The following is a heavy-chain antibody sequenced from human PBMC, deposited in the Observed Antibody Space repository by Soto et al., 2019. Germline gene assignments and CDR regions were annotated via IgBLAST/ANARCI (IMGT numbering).Heavy chain of an antibody. D-gene: IGHD3-16*02. CDR1: GVTFSSYA. V-gene: IGHV3-23*01. CDR2: ISGSGGST. J-gene: IGHJ4*02. CDR3: TSYSRYYDYIWGSYRYKGHFDY. Sequence: PGGSLRLSCAASGVTFSSYAMSWVRQAPGKGLEWVSAISGSGGSTYYADSVKGRFTISRDNSKNTLYLQMNSLKTEDTAVYYCTSYSRYYDYIWGSYRYKGHFDYWGQGTLVTVSS.